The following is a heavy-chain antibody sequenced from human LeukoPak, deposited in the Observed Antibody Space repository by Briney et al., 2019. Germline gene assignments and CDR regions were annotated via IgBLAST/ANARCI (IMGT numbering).Heavy chain of an antibody. Sequence: GESLKISCKGSGYSFTSYWIGWVRQMPGKGLEWMGIIYPGDSDTRYSPSFQGQVTISADKSISTAYLQWSSLKASDTAMYYCARHGWFGELLSFFDYWGQGTLVTVSS. CDR3: ARHGWFGELLSFFDY. J-gene: IGHJ4*02. D-gene: IGHD3-10*01. CDR2: IYPGDSDT. CDR1: GYSFTSYW. V-gene: IGHV5-51*01.